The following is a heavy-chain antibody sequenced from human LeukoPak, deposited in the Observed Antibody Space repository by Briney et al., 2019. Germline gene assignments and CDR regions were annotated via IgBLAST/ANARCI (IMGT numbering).Heavy chain of an antibody. Sequence: SETLSLTCTVSGGSISSDSYYWGWIRQPPGKGLEWVASIYYSGSTYYNPSLKSRVTISLDTSKNQFSLKLSSVTAADTAVYYCARILSMAAADYWGQGTLVTVSS. CDR3: ARILSMAAADY. J-gene: IGHJ4*02. V-gene: IGHV4-39*07. CDR2: IYYSGST. D-gene: IGHD6-13*01. CDR1: GGSISSDSYY.